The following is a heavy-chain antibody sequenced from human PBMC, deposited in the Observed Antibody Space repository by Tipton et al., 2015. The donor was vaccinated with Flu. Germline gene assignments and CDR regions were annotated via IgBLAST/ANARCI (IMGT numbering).Heavy chain of an antibody. D-gene: IGHD3-3*01. CDR3: ARLYCDFWSGYYDDAFDI. V-gene: IGHV3-21*01. CDR1: GFTFSSYS. J-gene: IGHJ3*02. CDR2: ISSSSSYI. Sequence: SLRLSCAASGFTFSSYSMNWVRQAPGKGLEWVSSISSSSSYIYYADSVKGRFTISRDNAKNSLYLQMNSLRAEDTAVYYCARLYCDFWSGYYDDAFDIWGQGTMVTVSS.